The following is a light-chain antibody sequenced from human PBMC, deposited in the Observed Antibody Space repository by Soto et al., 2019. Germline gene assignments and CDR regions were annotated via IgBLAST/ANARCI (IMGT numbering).Light chain of an antibody. J-gene: IGLJ3*02. CDR3: QSYDSSLSAWV. CDR2: GNI. CDR1: SSNIGGGYD. V-gene: IGLV1-40*01. Sequence: QSVLTQPPSVSGAPGQTITISCTGSSSNIGGGYDVHWYQQLPRTAPKLLVYGNINRPSRVPDRFSGSKSDTSASLAITGLQAEDEADYYCQSYDSSLSAWVFGGGTKVTVL.